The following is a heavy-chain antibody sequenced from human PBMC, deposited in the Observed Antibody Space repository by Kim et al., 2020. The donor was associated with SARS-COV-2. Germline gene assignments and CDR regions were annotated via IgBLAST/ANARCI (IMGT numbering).Heavy chain of an antibody. CDR2: ISYDGSNK. CDR3: ATAVAGRHY. V-gene: IGHV3-30*09. J-gene: IGHJ2*01. CDR1: GFTFSSYA. Sequence: GGSLRLSCAASGFTFSSYAMHWVRQAPGTGLEWVAVISYDGSNKYYADSVQGRFAISRDNSKNTLYLQMNSLRAEDTAVYYCATAVAGRHYGGR. D-gene: IGHD6-19*01.